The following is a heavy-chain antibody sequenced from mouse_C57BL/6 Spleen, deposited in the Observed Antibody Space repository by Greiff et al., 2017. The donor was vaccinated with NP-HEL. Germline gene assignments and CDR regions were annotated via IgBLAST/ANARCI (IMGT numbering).Heavy chain of an antibody. CDR2: IDPETGGT. CDR1: GYTFTDYE. CDR3: IAYYYDSSPAY. J-gene: IGHJ3*01. V-gene: IGHV1-15*01. D-gene: IGHD1-1*01. Sequence: QVQLQQSGAELVRPGASVTLSCKASGYTFTDYEMHWVKQTPVHGLEWIGAIDPETGGTAYNQKFKGKAILTADKSSSTAYMELRSLTSEDSAVYYCIAYYYDSSPAYWGQGTLVTVSA.